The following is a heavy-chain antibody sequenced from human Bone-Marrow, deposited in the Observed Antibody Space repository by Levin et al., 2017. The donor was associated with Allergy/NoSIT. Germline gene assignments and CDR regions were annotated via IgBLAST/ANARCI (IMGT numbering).Heavy chain of an antibody. CDR1: GDSISSDVYS. CDR2: IYHSGST. V-gene: IGHV4-30-2*01. D-gene: IGHD3-10*01. CDR3: ARGYYYGSGSDAFDI. Sequence: SQTLSLTCAVSGDSISSDVYSWNWVRQPPGKGLEWIGYIYHSGSTYSNPSLKNRVTISLDRSKNQFSLNLSSMTAADTAVYYCARGYYYGSGSDAFDIWGQGTMVTVSS. J-gene: IGHJ3*02.